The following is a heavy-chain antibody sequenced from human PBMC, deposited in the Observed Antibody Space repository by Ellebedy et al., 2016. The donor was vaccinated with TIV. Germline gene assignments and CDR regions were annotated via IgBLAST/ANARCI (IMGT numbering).Heavy chain of an antibody. CDR3: AGRDCSGGSCYNYFDY. J-gene: IGHJ4*02. Sequence: PGGSLRLSCVAPGFTFNTDKMNWVRQAPGKGLEWVSSISSSSSDIYYTASVKGRFTISRDNAKNALYLQMNSLRVEDTAVYYCAGRDCSGGSCYNYFDYWGQGTLVTVSS. V-gene: IGHV3-21*01. CDR1: GFTFNTDK. D-gene: IGHD2-15*01. CDR2: ISSSSSDI.